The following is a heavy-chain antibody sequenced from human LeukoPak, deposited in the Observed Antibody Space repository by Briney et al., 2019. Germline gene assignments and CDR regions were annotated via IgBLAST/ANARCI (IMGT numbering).Heavy chain of an antibody. CDR1: GFTFGSYA. V-gene: IGHV3-23*03. CDR2: IYSGGNT. D-gene: IGHD3-22*01. CDR3: CGSSGHYNLYFDH. Sequence: GGSLRLSCAASGFTFGSYAMSWVRQAPGKGLEWLSDIYSGGNTNYADSVKGRFTISRDNSKNTLYLQMNSLRVEDTAVYYCCGSSGHYNLYFDHWGQGALVTVSS. J-gene: IGHJ4*02.